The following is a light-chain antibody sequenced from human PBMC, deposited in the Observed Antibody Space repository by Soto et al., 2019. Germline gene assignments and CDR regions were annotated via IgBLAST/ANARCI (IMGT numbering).Light chain of an antibody. CDR3: SSYTSDITHV. CDR2: EVT. V-gene: IGLV2-14*01. CDR1: SSDVGGYNY. Sequence: QSALTQPASLSGSPGQSITISCTGTSSDVGGYNYVSWYQQHPGEVPKLLIYEVTTRPSGVSNRFSGSKSGNTASLTISGLQAEDEADYYCSSYTSDITHVFGGGTKVTVL. J-gene: IGLJ2*01.